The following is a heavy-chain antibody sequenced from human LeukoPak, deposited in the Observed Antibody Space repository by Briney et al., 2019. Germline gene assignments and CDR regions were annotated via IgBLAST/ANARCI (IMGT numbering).Heavy chain of an antibody. V-gene: IGHV4-39*07. CDR1: GGSISSSSYI. D-gene: IGHD2-2*01. J-gene: IGHJ5*02. Sequence: SETLSLTCTVSGGSISSSSYIWGWLRQPPGKGLEWIGSINYSGSTYDNPSLKSRVTTSVDTSNNQFSLKLSSVTAADTAVYYCARGVVPAAIWQNWFDPWGQGPLVIVSS. CDR3: ARGVVPAAIWQNWFDP. CDR2: INYSGST.